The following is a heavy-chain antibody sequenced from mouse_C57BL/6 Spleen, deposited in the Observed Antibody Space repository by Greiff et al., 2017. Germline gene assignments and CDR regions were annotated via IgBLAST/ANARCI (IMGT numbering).Heavy chain of an antibody. J-gene: IGHJ3*01. CDR2: IYPSDSET. D-gene: IGHD2-4*01. CDR1: GYTFTSYW. Sequence: VQLQQPGAELVRPGSSVKLSCKASGYTFTSYWMDWVKQRPGQGLEWIGNIYPSDSETHYNQKFKDQATLTVDKSSSTAYMQLSSLTSEDSAVYYCARGNYDSWFAYWGQGTLVTVSA. CDR3: ARGNYDSWFAY. V-gene: IGHV1-61*01.